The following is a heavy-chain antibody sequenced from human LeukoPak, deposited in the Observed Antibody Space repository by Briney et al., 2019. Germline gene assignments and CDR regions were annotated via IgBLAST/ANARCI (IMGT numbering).Heavy chain of an antibody. CDR1: GGSITSSSYC. Sequence: SETLSLTCTVSGGSITSSSYCWGWIRQPPGKGLEWIGNIYYSGSTYYNPSLKSRVTISVDTSKNQFSLKLSSVTAADTAVYYCARESVTTKDFDYWGQGTLVTVSS. V-gene: IGHV4-39*07. CDR3: ARESVTTKDFDY. J-gene: IGHJ4*02. D-gene: IGHD4-17*01. CDR2: IYYSGST.